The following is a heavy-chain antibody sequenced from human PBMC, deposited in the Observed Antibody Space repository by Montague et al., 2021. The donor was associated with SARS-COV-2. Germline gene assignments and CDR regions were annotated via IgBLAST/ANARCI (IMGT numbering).Heavy chain of an antibody. V-gene: IGHV3-74*01. Sequence: STTFSDSVKGRFTTSRDNAKATLYLQMNSLRVEDTAVYYCARNLASAAPGAFDIWGRGTRV. J-gene: IGHJ3*02. D-gene: IGHD6-13*01. CDR2: ST. CDR3: ARNLASAAPGAFDI.